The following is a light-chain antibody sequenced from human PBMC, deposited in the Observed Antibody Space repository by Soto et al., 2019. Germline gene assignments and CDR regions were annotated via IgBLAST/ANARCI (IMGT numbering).Light chain of an antibody. V-gene: IGLV2-14*03. CDR1: SRDVGAYNY. CDR3: SSYTSSSTYV. Sequence: LTEPASVSGSPGQSIAMSCTGTSRDVGAYNYVSWYQQHPGKAPKLMIYDVSNRPSGVSNRFSGSKSDNTASLTISGLQAEDEADYYCSSYTSSSTYVFGTGTKVTVL. CDR2: DVS. J-gene: IGLJ1*01.